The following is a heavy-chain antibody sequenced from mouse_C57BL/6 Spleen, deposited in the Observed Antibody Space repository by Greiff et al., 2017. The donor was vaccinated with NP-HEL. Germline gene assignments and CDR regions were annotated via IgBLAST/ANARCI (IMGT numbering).Heavy chain of an antibody. J-gene: IGHJ2*01. CDR1: GFNIKDDY. V-gene: IGHV14-4*01. D-gene: IGHD2-4*01. CDR2: IDPENGDT. CDR3: TRDYDYDGDV. Sequence: VQLQQSGAELVRPGASVKLSCTASGFNIKDDYMHWVKQRPEQGLEWIGWIDPENGDTEYASKFKGKATITADKSSNTAYMQLSSLTSEDTAVYYCTRDYDYDGDVWGQGTTLTVSS.